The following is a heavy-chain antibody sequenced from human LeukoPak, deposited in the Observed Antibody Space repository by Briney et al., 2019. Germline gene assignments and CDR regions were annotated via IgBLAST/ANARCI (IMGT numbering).Heavy chain of an antibody. Sequence: PGGSLRLSCAASGFTFSSYEMNWVRQAPGKGLEWVSYISSSGSTICYADSVKGRFTISRDNAKNSLYLQMNSLRAEDTAVYYCARDPDPPGCSGGSCYSTNQILGNDYWGQGTLVTVSS. CDR1: GFTFSSYE. D-gene: IGHD2-15*01. V-gene: IGHV3-48*03. J-gene: IGHJ4*02. CDR3: ARDPDPPGCSGGSCYSTNQILGNDY. CDR2: ISSSGSTI.